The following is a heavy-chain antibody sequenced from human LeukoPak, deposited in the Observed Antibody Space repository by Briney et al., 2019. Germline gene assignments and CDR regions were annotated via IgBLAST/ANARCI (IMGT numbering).Heavy chain of an antibody. J-gene: IGHJ5*02. CDR3: ARDLPGALWFGESGRS. Sequence: SETLSLTCTVSGGSISSYYWSWIRQPPGKGLEWIGYIYYSGSTNYNPSLKSRVTISVDTSKNQFSLKLSSVTAADTAVYYCARDLPGALWFGESGRSWGQGTLVTVSS. CDR2: IYYSGST. D-gene: IGHD3-10*01. V-gene: IGHV4-59*01. CDR1: GGSISSYY.